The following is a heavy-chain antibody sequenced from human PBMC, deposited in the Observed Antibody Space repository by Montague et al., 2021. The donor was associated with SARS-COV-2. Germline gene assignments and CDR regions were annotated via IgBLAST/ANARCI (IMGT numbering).Heavy chain of an antibody. V-gene: IGHV4-4*02. Sequence: SETLSLTCAVSGGSISSSNWWIGEIHHSGSTNYNPSLKSRVTMSVDRSKNHFSLRLSSVTAAYTAMYYCARGGYGGWTGYYFDYWGQGTLVTVSS. CDR2: IHHSGST. CDR3: ARGGYGGWTGYYFDY. D-gene: IGHD4/OR15-4a*01. J-gene: IGHJ4*02. CDR1: GGSISSSNW.